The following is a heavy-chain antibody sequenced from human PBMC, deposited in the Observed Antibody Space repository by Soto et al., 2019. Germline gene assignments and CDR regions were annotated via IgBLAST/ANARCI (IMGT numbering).Heavy chain of an antibody. D-gene: IGHD6-13*01. CDR1: GYTFTSYG. V-gene: IGHV1-3*01. CDR3: VRRHVSATGIDWFDP. Sequence: ASVKVSCKASGYTFTSYGIHWVRQAPGQRLEWMGWINAANGDTKYSPKFQGRVAITRDTSASTAYMELSSLRSEDTAVYYCVRRHVSATGIDWFDPWGQGTLVTVSS. CDR2: INAANGDT. J-gene: IGHJ5*02.